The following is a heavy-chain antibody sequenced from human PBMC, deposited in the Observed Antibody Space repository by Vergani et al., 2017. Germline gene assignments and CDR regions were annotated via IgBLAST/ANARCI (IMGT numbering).Heavy chain of an antibody. CDR3: ASKRGACRAAYCHSYDF. V-gene: IGHV4-39*01. J-gene: IGHJ4*02. Sequence: QVQLQESGPGLVKPSETLALTCTVSGDSVISTDYHWGWIRQPPGKGLEWIGSMDYSRSTSYNPSLESRIPISFETPKNQFSLRLTSVTAADTAVYYCASKRGACRAAYCHSYDFWGPGTLVGVSS. D-gene: IGHD2-15*01. CDR2: MDYSRST. CDR1: GDSVISTDYH.